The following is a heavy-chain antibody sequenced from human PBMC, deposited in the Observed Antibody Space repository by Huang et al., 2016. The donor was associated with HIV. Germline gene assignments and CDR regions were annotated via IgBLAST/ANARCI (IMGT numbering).Heavy chain of an antibody. J-gene: IGHJ6*02. D-gene: IGHD1-7*01. CDR2: IRQDESEK. CDR3: ATKTGAMDI. CDR1: TFTFGAYW. V-gene: IGHV3-7*03. Sequence: VESGGRLVQPGGSIRLSCVGSTFTFGAYWMSWVRQNPGKGLEVVANIRQDESEKYYVDSVKGRFNISRNNAKKVLFLEMNNVTVEDTATYYCATKTGAMDIWGQGTTVTVS.